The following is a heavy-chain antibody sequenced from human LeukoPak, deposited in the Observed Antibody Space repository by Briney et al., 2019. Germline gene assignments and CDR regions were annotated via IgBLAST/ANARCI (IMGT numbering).Heavy chain of an antibody. D-gene: IGHD1-26*01. CDR1: GGSISSYY. V-gene: IGHV4-59*01. J-gene: IGHJ4*02. Sequence: SETLSLTCTVSGGSISSYYWSWIRQPPGKGLEWIGYIYYSGSTNYNPSLKSRVIISVDTSKNQFSLKLSSVTAADTAVYYCARDVGANSFDYWGQGTLVTVSS. CDR2: IYYSGST. CDR3: ARDVGANSFDY.